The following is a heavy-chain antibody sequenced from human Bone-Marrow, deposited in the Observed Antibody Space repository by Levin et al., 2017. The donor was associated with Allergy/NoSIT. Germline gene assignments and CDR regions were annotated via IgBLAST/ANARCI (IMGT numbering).Heavy chain of an antibody. J-gene: IGHJ4*02. CDR1: GHTLTQLS. CDR3: ALGATGFDY. Sequence: GESLKISCKVSGHTLTQLSMHWVRQAPGKGLEWMGGFDPEDGETVYAREFQGRVTMTEDTSTETAFMELRSLRSEDKAVYYCALGATGFDYWGQGTLVTVSS. D-gene: IGHD1-26*01. CDR2: FDPEDGET. V-gene: IGHV1-24*01.